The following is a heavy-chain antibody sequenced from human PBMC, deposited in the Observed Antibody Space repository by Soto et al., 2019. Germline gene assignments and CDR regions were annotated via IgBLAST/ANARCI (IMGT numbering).Heavy chain of an antibody. J-gene: IGHJ4*02. CDR2: IVVGSGNT. V-gene: IGHV1-58*02. CDR3: ARDISGSYYNGPFDY. Sequence: SVKVSCKASGFTFTSSAMQWVRQARGQRLEWIGWIVVGSGNTNYAQKLQGRVTMTRDTSTSTAYMELRSLRSDDTAVYYCARDISGSYYNGPFDYWGQGTLVTVSS. D-gene: IGHD3-10*01. CDR1: GFTFTSSA.